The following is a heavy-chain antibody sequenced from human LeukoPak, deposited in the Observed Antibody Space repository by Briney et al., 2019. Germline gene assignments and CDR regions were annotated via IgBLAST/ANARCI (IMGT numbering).Heavy chain of an antibody. CDR1: GGSISSSSYY. J-gene: IGHJ6*03. D-gene: IGHD3-22*01. CDR3: ARGPSYYYDSSGYYYYYYYYMDV. CDR2: IYYSGST. Sequence: SETLSLTCTVSGGSISSSSYYWGWIRQPPGKGLEWIGSIYYSGSTYYNPSLKSRVTISVDTSKNQFSLKLSSVTAADTAVYYCARGPSYYYDSSGYYYYYYYYMDVWGEGTTVTVSS. V-gene: IGHV4-39*07.